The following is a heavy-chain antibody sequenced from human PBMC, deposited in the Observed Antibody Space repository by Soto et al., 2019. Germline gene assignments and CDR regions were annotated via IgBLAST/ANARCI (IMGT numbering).Heavy chain of an antibody. J-gene: IGHJ5*02. Sequence: KASETLSLTCAVSGGSISSSNWWSWVRQPPGKGLEWIGEIYHSGSTNYNPSLKSRVTISVDKSKNQFSLKLSSVTAADTAVYYCARMMLIAAANWFDPWGQGTLVTVSS. V-gene: IGHV4-4*02. CDR3: ARMMLIAAANWFDP. CDR1: GGSISSSNW. CDR2: IYHSGST. D-gene: IGHD6-13*01.